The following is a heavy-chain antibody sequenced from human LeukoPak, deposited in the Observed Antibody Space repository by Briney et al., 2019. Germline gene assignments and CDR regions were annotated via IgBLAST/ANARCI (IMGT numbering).Heavy chain of an antibody. CDR1: GLTFSSCSSYW. J-gene: IGHJ5*02. CDR2: IQADGSTA. CDR3: ARDRPHNWFDP. Sequence: GGSLRLSCAASGLTFSSCSSYWMHWVRQAPGKGLVWVSGIQADGSTADYADFVKGRFTISRDNAKNTLYLQMNSLRAEDTAVYYCARDRPHNWFDPWGQGTLVTVSS. V-gene: IGHV3-74*01.